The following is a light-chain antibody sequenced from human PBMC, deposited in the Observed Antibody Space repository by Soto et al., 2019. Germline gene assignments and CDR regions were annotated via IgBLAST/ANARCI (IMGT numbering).Light chain of an antibody. CDR1: SSDIGGFYY. J-gene: IGLJ1*01. CDR2: QVS. V-gene: IGLV2-14*01. Sequence: QSALTQPASVSGSPGQSITISCTGTSSDIGGFYYVSWYQHHPGKDPKLMIYQVSNRPSGVSNRFSGSKSGNTASLTISGLQAEDEADYYCSSYTSSSTLVVFGTGTKLTVL. CDR3: SSYTSSSTLVV.